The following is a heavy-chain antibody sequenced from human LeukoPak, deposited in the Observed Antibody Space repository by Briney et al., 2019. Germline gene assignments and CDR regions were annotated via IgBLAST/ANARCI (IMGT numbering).Heavy chain of an antibody. D-gene: IGHD3-10*01. V-gene: IGHV3-23*01. CDR2: ISGSGGST. J-gene: IGHJ4*02. CDR1: GLTFSSYA. Sequence: GGSLRLSCAASGLTFSSYAMSWVRQAPGKGLEWVSAISGSGGSTYYADSVKGRFTISRGNSKNTLYLQMNSLRAEDTAVYYCAKQGFRGFFDYWGQGTLVTVSS. CDR3: AKQGFRGFFDY.